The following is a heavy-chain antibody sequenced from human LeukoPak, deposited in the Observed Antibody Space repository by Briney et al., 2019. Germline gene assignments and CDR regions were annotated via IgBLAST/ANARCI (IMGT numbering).Heavy chain of an antibody. Sequence: ASVKVSCKASGYTFTSYDINWVRQATGQGLEWMGWMNPNSGNTGYTQKFQGRVTMTTDTSTSTAYMELRSLRSDDTAVYYCARGASHYDFWSGYSNYYGMDVWGQGTTVTVSS. J-gene: IGHJ6*02. CDR2: MNPNSGNT. V-gene: IGHV1-8*01. CDR1: GYTFTSYD. D-gene: IGHD3-3*01. CDR3: ARGASHYDFWSGYSNYYGMDV.